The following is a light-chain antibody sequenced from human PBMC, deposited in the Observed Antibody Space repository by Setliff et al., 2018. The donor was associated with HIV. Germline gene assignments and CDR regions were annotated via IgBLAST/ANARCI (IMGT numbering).Light chain of an antibody. V-gene: IGLV1-40*01. CDR1: SSNIGAGYD. J-gene: IGLJ1*01. CDR3: QSYDSRLSGYV. Sequence: QPALTQPPSLSGAPGQRVTISCTGSSSNIGAGYDVHWYKQLPGTAPKLLIYGYNNRPSGVPDRFSGSKSGTSASLAITGLQAEDEADYYCQSYDSRLSGYVFGTGTKV. CDR2: GYN.